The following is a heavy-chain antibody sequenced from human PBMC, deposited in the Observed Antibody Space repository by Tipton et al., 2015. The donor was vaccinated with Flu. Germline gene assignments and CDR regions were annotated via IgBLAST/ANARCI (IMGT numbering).Heavy chain of an antibody. CDR1: GYTFTSYG. CDR2: ISAYNGNT. J-gene: IGHJ4*02. D-gene: IGHD3-3*01. V-gene: IGHV1-18*01. Sequence: QMQLVQSGAEVKKPGASVKVSCKASGYTFTSYGISWVRQAPGQGLEWMGRISAYNGNTNYAQKLQGRVTMTTDTSTSTAYMELRSLRSDDTAVYYCARDREAGYYDFWSGYRVGAFDYWGQGTLVTVSS. CDR3: ARDREAGYYDFWSGYRVGAFDY.